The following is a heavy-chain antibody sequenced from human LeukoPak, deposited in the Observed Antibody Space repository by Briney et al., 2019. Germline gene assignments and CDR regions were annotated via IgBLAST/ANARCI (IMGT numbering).Heavy chain of an antibody. J-gene: IGHJ6*03. CDR1: GYTFTSYY. CDR3: ARDQLPVVAAPKSRYYYYYMDV. Sequence: ASVKVSCKASGYTFTSYYMHWVRQAPGQGLEWMGIINPSGGSTSYAQKFQGRVTMTRDTSTSTVYMGLSSLRSEDTAVYYCARDQLPVVAAPKSRYYYYYMDVWGKGTTVTVSS. D-gene: IGHD2-15*01. CDR2: INPSGGST. V-gene: IGHV1-46*01.